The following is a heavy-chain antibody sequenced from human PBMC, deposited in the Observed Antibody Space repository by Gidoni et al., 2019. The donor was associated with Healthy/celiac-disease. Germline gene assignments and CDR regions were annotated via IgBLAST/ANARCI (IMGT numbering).Heavy chain of an antibody. V-gene: IGHV3-48*01. CDR2: MSSSSSTI. CDR3: ASRPIGFGELLYDY. Sequence: EVQLVESGGGLVQPGGSLRLSCAASGFTFRSYRMKWVRQAPVKGPEWVSYMSSSSSTIYYADSVKGRFTISRDNAKNALYLQMNSLRAEDTAVYYCASRPIGFGELLYDYWGQGTLVTVSS. J-gene: IGHJ4*02. CDR1: GFTFRSYR. D-gene: IGHD3-10*01.